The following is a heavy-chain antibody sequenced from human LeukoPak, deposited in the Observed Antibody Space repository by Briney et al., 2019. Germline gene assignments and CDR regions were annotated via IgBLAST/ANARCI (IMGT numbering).Heavy chain of an antibody. V-gene: IGHV4-38-2*02. Sequence: PSETLSLTCTVSGYSISSGYYWGWIRQPPGKGLEWIGSIYHSGSTYYNPSLKSRVTISVDTSKNQFSLKLSSVTAADTAVYYCAWDSSAYDYWGQGTLVTVSS. CDR2: IYHSGST. J-gene: IGHJ4*02. D-gene: IGHD3-22*01. CDR3: AWDSSAYDY. CDR1: GYSISSGYY.